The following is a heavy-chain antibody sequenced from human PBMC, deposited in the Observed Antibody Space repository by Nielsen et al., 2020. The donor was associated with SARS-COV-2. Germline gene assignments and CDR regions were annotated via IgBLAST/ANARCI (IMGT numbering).Heavy chain of an antibody. CDR3: AREERLDYYYYYGMDV. CDR1: GYTFTSYY. J-gene: IGHJ6*02. D-gene: IGHD1-26*01. V-gene: IGHV1-46*01. Sequence: ASVKVSCKASGYTFTSYYMHWVRQAPGQGLEWMGIINPSGGSTSYAQKFQGRVTMTRDTSTSTAYMELSSLRSEDTAVYYCAREERLDYYYYYGMDVWGQGTTVTVSS. CDR2: INPSGGST.